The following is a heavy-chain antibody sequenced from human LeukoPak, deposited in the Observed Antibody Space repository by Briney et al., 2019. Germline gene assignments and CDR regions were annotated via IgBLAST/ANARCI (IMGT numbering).Heavy chain of an antibody. J-gene: IGHJ5*02. CDR1: GFTFSSYA. Sequence: GGSLRLSCAASGFTFSSYAMSWVRQAPGKGLEWVSAISGSGGSTYYADSVKGRFTISRDNSKNTLYLQMNSLRAEDTAVYYCAKDEFLSYYDSGGYYLGVNWFDPWGQGTLVTVSS. V-gene: IGHV3-23*01. CDR3: AKDEFLSYYDSGGYYLGVNWFDP. D-gene: IGHD3-22*01. CDR2: ISGSGGST.